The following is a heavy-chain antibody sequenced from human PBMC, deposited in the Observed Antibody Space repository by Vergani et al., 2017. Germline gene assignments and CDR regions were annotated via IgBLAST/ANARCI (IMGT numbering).Heavy chain of an antibody. CDR3: VNGYYYDQSGLASFDY. Sequence: QVQLVESGRGVVQPGRSLRLSCETSGLMFNNYGMHWVRQAPGKGLEWVAVISSDGSNKHYADSVKGRFTISRDNSQNTLYLQMDSLTAEDTAIYFCVNGYYYDQSGLASFDYWGQGTLVTVSS. J-gene: IGHJ4*02. D-gene: IGHD3-22*01. CDR1: GLMFNNYG. V-gene: IGHV3-30*18. CDR2: ISSDGSNK.